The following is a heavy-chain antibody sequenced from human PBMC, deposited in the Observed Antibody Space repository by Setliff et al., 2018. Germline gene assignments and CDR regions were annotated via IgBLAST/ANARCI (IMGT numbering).Heavy chain of an antibody. D-gene: IGHD3-22*01. CDR2: INPIFGTA. CDR1: GGTFSSYG. Sequence: AASVKVSCKASGGTFSSYGVSWVRQAPEQGLEWMGGINPIFGTANYAQKFQGRLTVTTDESTNTAFMQLSSLRSEDTAVYYCVREGVDSRSSTDYRYYMDVWGKGTTVTVSS. CDR3: VREGVDSRSSTDYRYYMDV. J-gene: IGHJ6*03. V-gene: IGHV1-69*05.